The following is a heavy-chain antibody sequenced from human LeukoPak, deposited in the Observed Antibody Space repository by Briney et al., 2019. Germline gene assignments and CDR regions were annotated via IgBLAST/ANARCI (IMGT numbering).Heavy chain of an antibody. CDR3: ARSAGPMTTVVTPDGVFDY. V-gene: IGHV4-31*03. Sequence: SETLSLTCTVSGGSISSGGYYWSWIRQHPGKGLEWIGYIYYSGSTYYNPSLKSRVTISVDTSKNQFSLKLSSVTAADTAVYYCARSAGPMTTVVTPDGVFDYWGQGTLVTVSS. D-gene: IGHD4-23*01. CDR2: IYYSGST. CDR1: GGSISSGGYY. J-gene: IGHJ4*02.